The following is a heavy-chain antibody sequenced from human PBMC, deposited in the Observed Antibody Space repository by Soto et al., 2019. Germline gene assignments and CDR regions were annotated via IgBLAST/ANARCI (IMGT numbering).Heavy chain of an antibody. J-gene: IGHJ4*02. D-gene: IGHD3-3*01. CDR3: AKVGGGFGVVTPPIDY. V-gene: IGHV3-23*01. Sequence: GGSLRLSCAASGFTFSSYAMSWVRQAPGKGLEWVSAISGSGGSTYYADSVKGRFTISRDNSKNTLYLQMNSLRAEDTAVYYCAKVGGGFGVVTPPIDYWGQGTLVTVSS. CDR1: GFTFSSYA. CDR2: ISGSGGST.